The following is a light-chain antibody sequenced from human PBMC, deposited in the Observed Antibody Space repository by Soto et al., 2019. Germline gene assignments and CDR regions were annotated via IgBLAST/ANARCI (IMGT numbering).Light chain of an antibody. V-gene: IGKV3-11*01. CDR1: QSVSSY. CDR2: GVS. Sequence: EIVLTQSPATLSLSPGERATLSCRASQSVSSYLAWYQQKPGQAPRLLIYGVSNRATGIPARFSGSGSGTDFTLTISSLESEDFAVYYCQQRSDWPSITFGQGTRLEIK. CDR3: QQRSDWPSIT. J-gene: IGKJ5*01.